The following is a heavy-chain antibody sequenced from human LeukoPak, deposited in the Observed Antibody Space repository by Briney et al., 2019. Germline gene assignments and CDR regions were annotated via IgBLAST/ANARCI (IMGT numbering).Heavy chain of an antibody. D-gene: IGHD2/OR15-2a*01. CDR1: GFAVKNTW. CDR2: IKSRDDGGTT. CDR3: TTYNSRDAFNM. V-gene: IGHV3-15*01. Sequence: GGSLRLSCAASGFAVKNTWMSWVRQAPGKGLEWVGRIKSRDDGGTTEFAATVKGRFTISRDDLKNTLSLQMNSLKFEDTAVYYCTTYNSRDAFNMWGRGTMVTVSP. J-gene: IGHJ3*02.